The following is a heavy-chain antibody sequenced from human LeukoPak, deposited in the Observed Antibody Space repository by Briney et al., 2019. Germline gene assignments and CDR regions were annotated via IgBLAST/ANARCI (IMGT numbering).Heavy chain of an antibody. Sequence: GGSLRLSCAASGFTFSSYAMSWVRQAPGKGLEWVSVISHSGDNTYYADSVKGRFTISRDNSKDMVYLQMNSLRAEDSAVYYCARITYGDYASGMDVWGQGTTVTVSS. CDR3: ARITYGDYASGMDV. CDR1: GFTFSSYA. J-gene: IGHJ6*02. D-gene: IGHD4-17*01. V-gene: IGHV3-23*01. CDR2: ISHSGDNT.